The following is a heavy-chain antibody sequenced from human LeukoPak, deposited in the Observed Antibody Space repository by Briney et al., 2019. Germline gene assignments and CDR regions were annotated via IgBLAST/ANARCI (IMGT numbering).Heavy chain of an antibody. CDR3: ARSPSGYRFDS. D-gene: IGHD3-22*01. Sequence: SETLSLTCAVSGGYVNRGTFFWTWIRKPPGKGLEWIGYISNSGSTNYHPSLKSRVTISSDTSKTQFTLKLTSVTAADTAVYYCARSPSGYRFDSWGQGTLDTVSS. CDR1: GGYVNRGTFF. CDR2: ISNSGST. V-gene: IGHV4-61*01. J-gene: IGHJ4*02.